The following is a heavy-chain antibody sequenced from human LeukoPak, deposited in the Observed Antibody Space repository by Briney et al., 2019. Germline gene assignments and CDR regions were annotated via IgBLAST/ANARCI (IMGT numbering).Heavy chain of an antibody. CDR3: AREVRFLEWSKAGNWFDP. D-gene: IGHD3-3*01. J-gene: IGHJ5*02. V-gene: IGHV1-2*02. CDR1: GYTFTGYY. CDR2: INPNSGGT. Sequence: GASVKVSCKASGYTFTGYYMHWVRQAPGQGLEWMGWINPNSGGTNYAQKFQGRVTMTRDTSISTAYMELSRLRSDDTAVYYCAREVRFLEWSKAGNWFDPWGQGTLVTVSS.